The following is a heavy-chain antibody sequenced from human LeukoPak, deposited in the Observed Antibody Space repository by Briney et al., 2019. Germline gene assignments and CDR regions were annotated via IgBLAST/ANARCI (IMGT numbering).Heavy chain of an antibody. V-gene: IGHV3-48*03. J-gene: IGHJ4*02. D-gene: IGHD6-19*01. CDR1: GFTFSNYE. Sequence: GGSLRLSCAASGFTFSNYEMNWVRQAPGKGLEWLSYISSSGSTIDYADSVKGRFTISRDNAKNSLYLQVNSLRAEDTAVYYCAGIIAVAGFNYWGQGVLVTVSS. CDR2: ISSSGSTI. CDR3: AGIIAVAGFNY.